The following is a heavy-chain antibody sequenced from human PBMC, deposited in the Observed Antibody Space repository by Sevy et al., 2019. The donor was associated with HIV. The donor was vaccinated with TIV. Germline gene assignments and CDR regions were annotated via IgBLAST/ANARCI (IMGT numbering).Heavy chain of an antibody. Sequence: GGSLRLSCAASGFTFDNNAMYWVRQAPGKGLEWVSAISGSGFSTNYAGSVKGRFTISRDISKTTLYLQMNSLRAEDTAVNYCAKVYYYDSGTVIPRGMDVWGQGTTVTVSS. CDR3: AKVYYYDSGTVIPRGMDV. J-gene: IGHJ6*02. V-gene: IGHV3-23*01. CDR1: GFTFDNNA. D-gene: IGHD3-10*01. CDR2: ISGSGFST.